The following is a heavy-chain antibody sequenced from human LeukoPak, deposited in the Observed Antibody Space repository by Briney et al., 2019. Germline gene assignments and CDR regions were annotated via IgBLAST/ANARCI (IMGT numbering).Heavy chain of an antibody. Sequence: PSETLSLTCTVSGYSISSGYYWGWIRQPPEKGLEWIGSINHSGSTNCNPSLKSRVSISIDTSKNQFSLKLSSVTAADTAVYYCASETTVTPYWYFDLWGRGTLVTVSS. V-gene: IGHV4-38-2*02. CDR3: ASETTVTPYWYFDL. J-gene: IGHJ2*01. CDR2: INHSGST. D-gene: IGHD4-17*01. CDR1: GYSISSGYY.